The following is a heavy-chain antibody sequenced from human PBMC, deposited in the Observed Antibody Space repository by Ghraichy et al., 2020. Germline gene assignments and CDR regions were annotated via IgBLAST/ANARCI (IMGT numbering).Heavy chain of an antibody. CDR1: GGSISSGGYY. J-gene: IGHJ5*02. CDR2: IYYSGST. V-gene: IGHV4-31*02. CDR3: AREREGGYCSSTSCPRSDNWFDP. D-gene: IGHD2-2*01. Sequence: SQTLSLTCTVSGGSISSGGYYWSWIRQHPGKGLEWIGYIYYSGSTYYNPSLKSRVTISVDTSKNQFSLKLSSVTAADTAVYYCAREREGGYCSSTSCPRSDNWFDPWGQGTLVTVSS.